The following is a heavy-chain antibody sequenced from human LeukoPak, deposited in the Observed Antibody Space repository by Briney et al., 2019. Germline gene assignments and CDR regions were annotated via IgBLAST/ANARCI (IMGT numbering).Heavy chain of an antibody. J-gene: IGHJ5*02. CDR2: ISSSSSYI. D-gene: IGHD5-24*01. CDR3: ARDQDGYNPGSFDP. CDR1: GFTFSSYS. V-gene: IGHV3-21*01. Sequence: GGSLRLSCAASGFTFSSYSMTWVRQAPGKGLEWVSSISSSSSYIYYADSVKGRFTISRDNAKNSLYLQMNSLRAEDTAVYYCARDQDGYNPGSFDPWGQGTLVTVSS.